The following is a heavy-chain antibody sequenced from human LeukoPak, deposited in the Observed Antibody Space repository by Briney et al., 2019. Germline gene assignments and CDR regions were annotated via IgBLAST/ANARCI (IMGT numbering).Heavy chain of an antibody. J-gene: IGHJ4*02. CDR1: GGTFSSYA. D-gene: IGHD3-22*01. Sequence: GSSVKVSCKASGGTFSSYAISWVRQAPGQGLEWMGWINPKSGGTNYVQKFQGRVTMTRDTSISTAYMELSRLRSDDTAVYYCARGSYSDSSGYISYWGQGTLVSVSS. V-gene: IGHV1-2*02. CDR2: INPKSGGT. CDR3: ARGSYSDSSGYISY.